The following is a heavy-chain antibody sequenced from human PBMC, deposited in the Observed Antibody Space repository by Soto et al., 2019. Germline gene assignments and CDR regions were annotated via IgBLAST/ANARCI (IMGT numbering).Heavy chain of an antibody. CDR3: ARHVGGHGWYQMDY. CDR2: IDPSDSYS. J-gene: IGHJ4*02. Sequence: LGESLKISCKISGYNFNTYWISWVRQRPGRGLELMGRIDPSDSYSDFNPAFQGHVTISADKSVTTVYLQWSSLEASDTAMYYCARHVGGHGWYQMDYWGQGTQVTVSS. CDR1: GYNFNTYW. V-gene: IGHV5-10-1*01. D-gene: IGHD6-19*01.